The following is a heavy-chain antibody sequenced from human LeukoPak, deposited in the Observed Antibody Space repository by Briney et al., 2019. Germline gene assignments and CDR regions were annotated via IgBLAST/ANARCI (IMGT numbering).Heavy chain of an antibody. D-gene: IGHD2-21*02. J-gene: IGHJ4*02. CDR1: GFNFSDYY. CDR2: ISSSGSTI. V-gene: IGHV3-11*01. Sequence: GGALRLSCAASGFNFSDYYMSWIRQAPRKGLEWVSYISSSGSTIYYADSVKGRFTISRDNAKNSLYLQMNSLRAEDTAVYYCARAIVVVTATTYYFDYWGQGTLVTVSS. CDR3: ARAIVVVTATTYYFDY.